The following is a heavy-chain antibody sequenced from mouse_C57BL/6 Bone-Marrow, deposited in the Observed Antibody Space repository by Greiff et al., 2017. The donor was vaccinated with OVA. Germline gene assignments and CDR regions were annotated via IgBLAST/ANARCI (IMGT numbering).Heavy chain of an antibody. V-gene: IGHV14-4*01. Sequence: EVKLMESGAELVRPGASVKLSCTASGFNIKDDYMHWVKQRPEQGLEWIGWIDPENGDTEYASKFQGKATITADTSSNTAYLQLSSLTSEDTAVYYCTSIYYYGSSYGGGSYWGQGTTLTVSS. D-gene: IGHD1-1*01. CDR1: GFNIKDDY. CDR2: IDPENGDT. J-gene: IGHJ2*01. CDR3: TSIYYYGSSYGGGSY.